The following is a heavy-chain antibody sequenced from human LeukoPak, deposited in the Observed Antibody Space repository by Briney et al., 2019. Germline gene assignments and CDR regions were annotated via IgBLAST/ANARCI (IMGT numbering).Heavy chain of an antibody. D-gene: IGHD1-26*01. CDR1: GFTVSSNY. Sequence: GGSLRLSCAASGFTVSSNYMSWVRQAPGKGLEWVSVVYIDGNTYYADSVRGRFTISRDSSKNTLYLQMNSLRAEDTAVYYCAKGELHFNTCSFDYWGQGTLVTVSS. CDR2: VYIDGNT. CDR3: AKGELHFNTCSFDY. J-gene: IGHJ4*02. V-gene: IGHV3-53*01.